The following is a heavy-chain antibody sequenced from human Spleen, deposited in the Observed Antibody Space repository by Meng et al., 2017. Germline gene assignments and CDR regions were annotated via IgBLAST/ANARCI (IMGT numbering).Heavy chain of an antibody. V-gene: IGHV1-2*06. CDR2: INPNSGGT. J-gene: IGHJ4*02. CDR3: ARAPLWFGELPLDY. Sequence: QVHLLQSGPEVKKPGASVRVSCKASGYTFGSYGICWVRQAPGQGLEWMGRINPNSGGTNYAQKFQGRVTMTRDTSISTAYMELSRLRSDDTAVYYCARAPLWFGELPLDYWGQGTLVTVSS. CDR1: GYTFGSYG. D-gene: IGHD3-10*01.